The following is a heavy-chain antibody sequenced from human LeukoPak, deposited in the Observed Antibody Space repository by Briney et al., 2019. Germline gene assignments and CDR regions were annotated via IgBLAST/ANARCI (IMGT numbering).Heavy chain of an antibody. D-gene: IGHD3-22*01. J-gene: IGHJ4*02. CDR2: IYHSGST. CDR3: AKGDSSGYYMGIDY. V-gene: IGHV4-38-2*01. Sequence: PSETLSLTCAVSGYSISSGYYWGWIRQPPGKGLEWIGSIYHSGSTYYNPSLKSRVTISVDTSKNQFSLKLSSVTAEDTAVYYCAKGDSSGYYMGIDYWGQGTLVTVSS. CDR1: GYSISSGYY.